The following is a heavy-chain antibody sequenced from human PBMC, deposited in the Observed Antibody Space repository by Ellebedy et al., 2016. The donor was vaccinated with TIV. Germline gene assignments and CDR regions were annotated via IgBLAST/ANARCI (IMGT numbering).Heavy chain of an antibody. Sequence: GESLKISCAASGFTFSSYGMHWVRQAPGKGLEWVAVIWYDGSNKYYADSVKGRFTISRDNSKNTLYLQMNSLRAEDTALYYCARGQGAARPLDYWGQGTLVTVSS. D-gene: IGHD6-6*01. CDR2: IWYDGSNK. V-gene: IGHV3-33*01. CDR1: GFTFSSYG. CDR3: ARGQGAARPLDY. J-gene: IGHJ4*02.